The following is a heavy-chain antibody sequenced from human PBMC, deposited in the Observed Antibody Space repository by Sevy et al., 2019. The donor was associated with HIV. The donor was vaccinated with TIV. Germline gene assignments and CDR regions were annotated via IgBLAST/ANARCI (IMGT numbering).Heavy chain of an antibody. Sequence: GGSLRLSCAASGFTFSDYNMNWVRQAPGKGLERVSSISSISNYIYYADSVKGRFTISRDSAKNSLYLQMNSLRAEDTAVYYCARETSSFGEGIYYGMDVWGQGTTVTVSS. CDR2: ISSISNYI. J-gene: IGHJ6*02. D-gene: IGHD3-10*01. CDR1: GFTFSDYN. V-gene: IGHV3-21*01. CDR3: ARETSSFGEGIYYGMDV.